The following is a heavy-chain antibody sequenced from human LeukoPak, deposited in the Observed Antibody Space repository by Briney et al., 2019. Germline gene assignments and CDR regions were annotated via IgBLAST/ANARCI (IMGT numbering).Heavy chain of an antibody. CDR3: ARGFPLAYSSSWFEDYYGMDV. CDR2: ISSSSSYI. J-gene: IGHJ6*02. CDR1: GFTFSSYS. D-gene: IGHD6-13*01. V-gene: IGHV3-21*01. Sequence: PGGSLRLSCAASGFTFSSYSMNWVRQAPGKGLEWVSSISSSSSYIYYADSVKGRFTISRDNAKNSLYLQMNSLRAEDTAVYYCARGFPLAYSSSWFEDYYGMDVWGQGTTVTVSS.